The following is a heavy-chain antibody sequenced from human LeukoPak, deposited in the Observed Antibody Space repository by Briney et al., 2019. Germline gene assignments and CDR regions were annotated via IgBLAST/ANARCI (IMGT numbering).Heavy chain of an antibody. Sequence: SVKVSCKASGGTFSSYAISWVRQAPGQGLEWMGGIIPSFGSADCVQMFQGRVTITADESTSTAYMELSSLRSEDTAVYYCASYGKRHGYCSSTSCYRDCSGGSCYYYYYGMDVWGQGTTVTV. CDR3: ASYGKRHGYCSSTSCYRDCSGGSCYYYYYGMDV. CDR1: GGTFSSYA. D-gene: IGHD2-2*02. CDR2: IIPSFGSA. J-gene: IGHJ6*02. V-gene: IGHV1-69*13.